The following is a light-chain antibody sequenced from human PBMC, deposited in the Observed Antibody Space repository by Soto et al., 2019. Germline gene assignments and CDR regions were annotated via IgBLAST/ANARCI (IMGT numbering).Light chain of an antibody. CDR2: GSS. J-gene: IGKJ1*01. V-gene: IGKV3-20*01. CDR3: QQYCTSPQT. Sequence: EIVLTQSPGTLSLSPGERATLSCRASQSVRSRYLAWYQQKPGQAPRLLIYGSSSRPPGIPDRVSGSGSGTEFTLTISRLEPEDFAVYYCQQYCTSPQTFGQGTKVEIK. CDR1: QSVRSRY.